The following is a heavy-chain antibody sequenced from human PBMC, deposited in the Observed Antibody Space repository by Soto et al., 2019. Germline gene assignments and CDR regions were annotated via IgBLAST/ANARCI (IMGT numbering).Heavy chain of an antibody. CDR2: IYYSGST. V-gene: IGHV4-59*01. D-gene: IGHD6-13*01. CDR1: GGSISSYY. Sequence: SETLSLTCTVSGGSISSYYWSWIRQPPGKGLEWIGYIYYSGSTNYNPSLKSRVTISVDTSKNQFSLKLSSVTAADTAVYYCARGPLIAAAGIRYYYMDVWGKGTTVTVSS. CDR3: ARGPLIAAAGIRYYYMDV. J-gene: IGHJ6*03.